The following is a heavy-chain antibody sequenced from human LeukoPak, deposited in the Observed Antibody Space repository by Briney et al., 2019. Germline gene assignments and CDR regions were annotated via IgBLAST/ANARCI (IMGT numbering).Heavy chain of an antibody. CDR2: IRSKAYGGTT. CDR3: TRGSIRVRDVVTAIVH. J-gene: IGHJ5*02. Sequence: GGSLRLSCTASGFTFGDYAMSWVRQAPGKGLEWVGFIRSKAYGGTTEYAASVKGRFTISRDDSKSIAYLQMNSLKTEDTAVYYCTRGSIRVRDVVTAIVHWGQGTLVTVSA. D-gene: IGHD2-21*02. CDR1: GFTFGDYA. V-gene: IGHV3-49*04.